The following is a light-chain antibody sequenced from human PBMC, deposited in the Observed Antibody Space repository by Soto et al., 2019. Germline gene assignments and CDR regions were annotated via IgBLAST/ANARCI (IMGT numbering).Light chain of an antibody. CDR2: DVS. Sequence: QSALTQPASVSGSPGQSITISCTGTSSDVGGYNYVSWYQQHPGKAPKLMIYDVSNRPSGVSNRFSGSKSGNTASLTISGLQAEDEADYYCSSYTSSSWRVFGGGTTLTVL. CDR1: SSDVGGYNY. V-gene: IGLV2-14*01. J-gene: IGLJ2*01. CDR3: SSYTSSSWRV.